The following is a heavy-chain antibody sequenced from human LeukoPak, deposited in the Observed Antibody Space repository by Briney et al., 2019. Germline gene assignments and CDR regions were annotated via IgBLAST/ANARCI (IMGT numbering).Heavy chain of an antibody. CDR1: GGSFSGYY. D-gene: IGHD6-19*01. J-gene: IGHJ5*02. CDR3: ARHLGTSPDIAVAAWFDP. V-gene: IGHV4-34*01. Sequence: ASETLSLTCAVYGGSFSGYYWSWIRQPPGKGLEWIGEINHSGSTYYNPSLKSRVTISVDTSKNQFSLKLSSVTAADTAVYYCARHLGTSPDIAVAAWFDPWGQGTLVTVSS. CDR2: INHSGST.